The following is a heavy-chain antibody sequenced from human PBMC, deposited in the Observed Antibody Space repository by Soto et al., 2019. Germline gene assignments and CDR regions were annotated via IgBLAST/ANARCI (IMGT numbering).Heavy chain of an antibody. CDR3: ARSLPNRYCSGGSCYSTYHNWFEP. CDR1: GGSISSSSYY. CDR2: IYYSGST. J-gene: IGHJ5*02. V-gene: IGHV4-39*01. Sequence: SETLSLTCTVSGGSISSSSYYWGWIRQPPGNGLEWIGRIYYSGSTYYNPSLNSRLTISVDTSKNQFSLKLSPVTAAATAVYYCARSLPNRYCSGGSCYSTYHNWFEPWGQGTLVTVSS. D-gene: IGHD2-15*01.